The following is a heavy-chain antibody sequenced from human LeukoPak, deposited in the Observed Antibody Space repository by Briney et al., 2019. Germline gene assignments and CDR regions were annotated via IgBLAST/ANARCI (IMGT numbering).Heavy chain of an antibody. CDR2: IYYSGST. Sequence: SETLSLTCTVSGGSISSYYWSWIRQPPGKGLEWIGYIYYSGSTNYNPSLKSRVTISVDTSKNQFSLKLSSVTAADTAVYYCASDPWRDCSSTSCYGWGQGTLVTVSS. D-gene: IGHD2-2*01. J-gene: IGHJ4*02. V-gene: IGHV4-59*08. CDR1: GGSISSYY. CDR3: ASDPWRDCSSTSCYG.